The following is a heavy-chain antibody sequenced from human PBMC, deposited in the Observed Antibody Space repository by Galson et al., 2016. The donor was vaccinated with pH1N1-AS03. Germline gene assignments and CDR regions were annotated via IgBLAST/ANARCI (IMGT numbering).Heavy chain of an antibody. CDR3: ARGDKDYWAHLDY. V-gene: IGHV3-33*01. D-gene: IGHD2-15*01. CDR1: AFTFTSHA. CDR2: VFYDGTGK. Sequence: SLRLSCAASAFTFTSHAMHWVRQAPGKGLEWVAVVFYDGTGKYYTDSVKGRFTISRDNSKNTLDLQMNSLRAEDTAVYYRARGDKDYWAHLDYWGQGTTVTVSS. J-gene: IGHJ4*03.